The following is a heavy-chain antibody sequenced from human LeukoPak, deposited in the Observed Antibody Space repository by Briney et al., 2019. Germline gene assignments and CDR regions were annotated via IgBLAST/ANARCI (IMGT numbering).Heavy chain of an antibody. CDR2: IYYSGNT. CDR1: GDSISTSNSY. Sequence: SETLSLTCTVSGDSISTSNSYWGWIRQPPGKGLEWIGSIYYSGNTYYNASLKSRVTISVDTSKNQFSLKLTSVTAADTAVYYCARVYGSGSLIIDYWGQGTLVTVSS. CDR3: ARVYGSGSLIIDY. J-gene: IGHJ4*02. D-gene: IGHD3-10*01. V-gene: IGHV4-39*07.